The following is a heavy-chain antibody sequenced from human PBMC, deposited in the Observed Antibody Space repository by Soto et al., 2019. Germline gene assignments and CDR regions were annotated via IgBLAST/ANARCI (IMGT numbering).Heavy chain of an antibody. V-gene: IGHV1-2*02. J-gene: IGHJ3*02. D-gene: IGHD3-16*02. CDR3: ARGGRGDMITFGGVIGDAFDK. CDR1: GYTFSGYY. CDR2: INPHSGAT. Sequence: QVQLVQSGAEVKKPGASVKVSCKASGYTFSGYYIHWVRQAPGHGPEWMGWINPHSGATNYAQTFQGRVTMTRDTSISTAYMELRRLRSDDTAVYYCARGGRGDMITFGGVIGDAFDKWGRGTMVTDSS.